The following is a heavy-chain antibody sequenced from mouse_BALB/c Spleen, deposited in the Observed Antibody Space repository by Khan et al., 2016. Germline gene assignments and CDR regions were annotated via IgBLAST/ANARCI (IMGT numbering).Heavy chain of an antibody. CDR1: GYTFTTAG. CDR2: INTHSGVP. J-gene: IGHJ2*01. V-gene: IGHV9-4*02. CDR3: ARTVGNYGYFDY. Sequence: QIQLVQSGPELKKPGETVRISCKASGYTFTTAGMQWVQKMPGKGLKWIGWINTHSGVPKYAEDFKGRFAFSLETSASTAYLQIRHLKNEDTATYFCARTVGNYGYFDYGGQGTTLAVSS. D-gene: IGHD2-1*01.